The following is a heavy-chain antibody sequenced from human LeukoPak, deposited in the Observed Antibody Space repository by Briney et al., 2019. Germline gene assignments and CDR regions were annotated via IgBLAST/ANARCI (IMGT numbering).Heavy chain of an antibody. CDR1: GFTFGDYA. V-gene: IGHV3-49*04. Sequence: GRSLRLSCTASGFTFGDYAMSWVRQAPGKGLEWVGFIRSKAYGGTTEYAASVKGRFTISRDDSKSIAYLQMNSLKTEDTAVYYCTTYRYSYDVTGYSYFDYWGQGIPVTVSS. D-gene: IGHD3-22*01. CDR3: TTYRYSYDVTGYSYFDY. J-gene: IGHJ4*02. CDR2: IRSKAYGGTT.